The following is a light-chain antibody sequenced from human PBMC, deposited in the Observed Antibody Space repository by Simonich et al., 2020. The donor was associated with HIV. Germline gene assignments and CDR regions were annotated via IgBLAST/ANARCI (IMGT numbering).Light chain of an antibody. CDR1: SSDVGGYTY. Sequence: QSALTQSASVSGSPGQSITISCTGTSSDVGGYTYVSWYQQHPGKAPKLMIYDVSYLPSGVSSRFSGSKSGNTASLTISGLQAEDEADYYCSSYTSSSTLVFGGGTKLTVL. V-gene: IGLV2-14*03. J-gene: IGLJ2*01. CDR2: DVS. CDR3: SSYTSSSTLV.